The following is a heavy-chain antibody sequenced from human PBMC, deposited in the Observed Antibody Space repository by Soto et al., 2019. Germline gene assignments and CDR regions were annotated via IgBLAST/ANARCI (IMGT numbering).Heavy chain of an antibody. CDR2: IDWDDDK. J-gene: IGHJ5*02. V-gene: IGHV2-70*01. CDR1: GFTLTTTGMC. D-gene: IGHD3-10*01. Sequence: SVPTLVNPTQTLTLTCTFSGFTLTTTGMCVSWIRQPPGKALEWLALIDWDDDKYYSTSLKTRLTISKDTSKNQVVLTMTNMDPVDTDTYYSARTDHYGPVTYREGSGFDPWGPENLVTVSS. CDR3: ARTDHYGPVTYREGSGFDP.